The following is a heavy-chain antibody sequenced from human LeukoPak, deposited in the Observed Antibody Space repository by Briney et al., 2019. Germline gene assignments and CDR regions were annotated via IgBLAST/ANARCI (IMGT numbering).Heavy chain of an antibody. CDR3: ARLGATIIDY. Sequence: GGSAKVSSKASRDTFTVAVISWGRDRPGERGWWMGWISAYNGKTKYAQKLQGRVTMTTDTSTSTAYMELRSVRSDDTAVYYCARLGATIIDYWGQGTLVTVSS. CDR2: ISAYNGKT. V-gene: IGHV1-18*01. J-gene: IGHJ4*02. CDR1: RDTFTVAV. D-gene: IGHD5-12*01.